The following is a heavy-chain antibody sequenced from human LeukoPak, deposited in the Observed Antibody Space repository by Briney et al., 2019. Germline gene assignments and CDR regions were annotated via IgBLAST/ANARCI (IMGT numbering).Heavy chain of an antibody. Sequence: SETLSLTCTVSGGSISGYYRNWLRQPPGEGLEWIGYIYYSGSAHYNPSLKSPVTISVDTFKSQFSLNRNSVGASDTAVYYCARTPDTSGSFDYWGEGNLVTVSS. J-gene: IGHJ4*02. V-gene: IGHV4-59*01. CDR1: GGSISGYY. D-gene: IGHD3-22*01. CDR3: ARTPDTSGSFDY. CDR2: IYYSGSA.